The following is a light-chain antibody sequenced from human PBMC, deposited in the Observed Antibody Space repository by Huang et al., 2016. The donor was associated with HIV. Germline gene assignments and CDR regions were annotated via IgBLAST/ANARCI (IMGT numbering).Light chain of an antibody. Sequence: DIQLTQSPSSLSASVGDTITITCRASQSIGSYLKWYQQKPGKAPNHLIYSASSLQSGVPLRFSGLGSGTDFSLTNSNQQPEDFATYYCQQSYSTPCTLGQGTKVDIK. CDR2: SAS. CDR1: QSIGSY. V-gene: IGKV1-39*01. J-gene: IGKJ1*01. CDR3: QQSYSTPCT.